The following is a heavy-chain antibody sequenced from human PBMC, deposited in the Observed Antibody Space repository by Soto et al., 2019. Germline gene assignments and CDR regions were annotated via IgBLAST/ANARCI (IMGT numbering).Heavy chain of an antibody. D-gene: IGHD2-21*02. CDR3: ARRRYCGYDCYHKHYYGMDV. J-gene: IGHJ6*02. CDR2: VIPVLTTT. CDR1: GDTFSSYI. Sequence: QVQLVQSGAEVKQPGSSVRVSCRSSGDTFSSYIVNWLRLAPGRGLEWMGRVIPVLTTTDYAQNFRGRVTISADRFTNTVYLDLISLRSDDTAVYYCARRRYCGYDCYHKHYYGMDVWGQGSLVTVAS. V-gene: IGHV1-69*08.